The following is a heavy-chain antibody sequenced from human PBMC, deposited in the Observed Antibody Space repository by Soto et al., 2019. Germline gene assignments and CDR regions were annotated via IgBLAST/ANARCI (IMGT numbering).Heavy chain of an antibody. Sequence: EVQLLESGGGLVQPGGSLRLSCEASGFTFSGHGMSWVRQTPGKGLEWVSAISGSGAGTNYADSVKGRFTISRDNSKKTLYLRMDSLRAEDTAVYFCAKTPVYSSSSFYFDYWGQGTLVTVSS. J-gene: IGHJ4*02. D-gene: IGHD6-13*01. CDR3: AKTPVYSSSSFYFDY. CDR1: GFTFSGHG. CDR2: ISGSGAGT. V-gene: IGHV3-23*01.